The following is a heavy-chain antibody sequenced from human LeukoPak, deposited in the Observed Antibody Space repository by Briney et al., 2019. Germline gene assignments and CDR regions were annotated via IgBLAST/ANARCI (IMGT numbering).Heavy chain of an antibody. CDR2: IIGSGGST. V-gene: IGHV3-23*01. J-gene: IGHJ4*02. D-gene: IGHD3-9*01. Sequence: PGGFLRLSCAASGFTFSSYAMSWVRQAPGKGLEWVSAIIGSGGSTYYADSVKGRFTISRDNSKNTLYLQKNSLRAEDTAVYYCARDDDIRPDYWGQGNLVTVSS. CDR3: ARDDDIRPDY. CDR1: GFTFSSYA.